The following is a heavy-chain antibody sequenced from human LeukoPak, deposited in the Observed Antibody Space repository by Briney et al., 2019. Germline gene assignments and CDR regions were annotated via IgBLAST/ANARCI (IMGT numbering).Heavy chain of an antibody. V-gene: IGHV4-4*02. CDR1: GGSISSSNW. D-gene: IGHD4-17*01. CDR2: IYHSGST. J-gene: IGHJ4*02. Sequence: PSGTLSLTCAVSGGSISSSNWWSWVRQPPGKGLEWIGEIYHSGSTNYNPSLKSRVIISADTSKNQFSLKLNSVTAADTAVYYCARVVYGDSSKDFDYWGQGTLVTVSS. CDR3: ARVVYGDSSKDFDY.